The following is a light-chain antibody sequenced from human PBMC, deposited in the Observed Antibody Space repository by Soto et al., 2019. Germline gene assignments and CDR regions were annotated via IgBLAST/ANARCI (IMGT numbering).Light chain of an antibody. J-gene: IGLJ2*01. V-gene: IGLV1-40*01. Sequence: QSVLTQPPSVSGAPGQRVTISCTGSSSNIGAGYDVHWYQQLPGTAPKLLIYGNSNRPSGVPDRFSGSKSGTSASLAITGLQAEDEADYYCQSYDSSLRSVVVGGGTKVTVL. CDR3: QSYDSSLRSVV. CDR2: GNS. CDR1: SSNIGAGYD.